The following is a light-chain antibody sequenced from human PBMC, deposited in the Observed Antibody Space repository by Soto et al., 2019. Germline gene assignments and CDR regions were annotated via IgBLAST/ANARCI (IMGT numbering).Light chain of an antibody. Sequence: SSELTQPPSVSVSPGQTASITCSGDKLGDKYACWYQQQPGQSPVLVIYQDSKRPSGIPERFSGSNSGNTATLTISGTQAMDEADYYCQAWDSSIVVFGGGTKVTVL. CDR2: QDS. V-gene: IGLV3-1*01. J-gene: IGLJ2*01. CDR1: KLGDKY. CDR3: QAWDSSIVV.